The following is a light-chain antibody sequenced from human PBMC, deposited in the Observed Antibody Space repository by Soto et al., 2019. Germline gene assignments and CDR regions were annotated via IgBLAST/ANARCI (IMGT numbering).Light chain of an antibody. CDR3: CSYAGSFV. V-gene: IGLV2-11*01. Sequence: QSVLTQPRSVSGSPGQSLTISCTGTSSDVGAYNYVSWYQQYPGKAPKLMIYDVTKRPSGVPDRFSGSKSGNTASLTISGLQAEDEADYYCCSYAGSFVFGGGTKLTVL. J-gene: IGLJ3*02. CDR2: DVT. CDR1: SSDVGAYNY.